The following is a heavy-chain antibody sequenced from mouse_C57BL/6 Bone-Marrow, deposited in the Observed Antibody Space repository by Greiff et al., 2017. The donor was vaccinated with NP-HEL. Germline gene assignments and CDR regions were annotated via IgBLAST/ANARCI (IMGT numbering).Heavy chain of an antibody. V-gene: IGHV1-54*01. D-gene: IGHD2-12*01. CDR2: INPGSGGT. J-gene: IGHJ4*01. Sequence: QVQLQQSGAELVRPGTSVKVSCKASGYAFTNYLIEWVKQRPGQGLEWIGLINPGSGGTNYNEKFKGKATLTADKSSSTAYMQLSSLTSEDSAVYFCARQSLRRWGYAMDYWGQGTSVTVSS. CDR1: GYAFTNYL. CDR3: ARQSLRRWGYAMDY.